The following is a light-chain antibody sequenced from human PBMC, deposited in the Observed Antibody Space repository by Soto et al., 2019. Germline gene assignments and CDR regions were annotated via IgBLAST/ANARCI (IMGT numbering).Light chain of an antibody. V-gene: IGLV4-60*02. J-gene: IGLJ3*02. CDR3: ETWDTHTWV. Sequence: QSVLTQSSSASASLGSSVKLTCTLSSGHSSYIIAWHQQQPGKAPRYLMKLEGSGSYNKGSGVPDRFSGSSSGADRYLTISNLQFEDEADYYCETWDTHTWVFGGGTKLTVL. CDR2: LEGSGSY. CDR1: SGHSSYI.